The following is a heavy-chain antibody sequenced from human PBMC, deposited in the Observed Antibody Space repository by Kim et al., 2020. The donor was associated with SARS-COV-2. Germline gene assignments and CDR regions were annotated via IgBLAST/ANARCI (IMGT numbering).Heavy chain of an antibody. D-gene: IGHD3-10*01. J-gene: IGHJ4*02. CDR1: GFTFSSYG. CDR3: AKGVRGLIRVFDY. V-gene: IGHV3-23*01. Sequence: GGSLRLSCAASGFTFSSYGMSWVRQAPGKGLEWVSGIGGSGGSTYSADSVKGRFTISRDNSKNTLYLQMNSLRAEDTAVYYCAKGVRGLIRVFDYWGQGTLVNVSS. CDR2: IGGSGGST.